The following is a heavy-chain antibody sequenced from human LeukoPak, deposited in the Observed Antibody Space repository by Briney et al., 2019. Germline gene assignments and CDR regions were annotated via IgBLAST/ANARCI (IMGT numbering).Heavy chain of an antibody. J-gene: IGHJ4*02. Sequence: GGSLRLSCTASAFTVSSNYMSWVRQAPGRGLEWVSVIYSGSSTYYADSVKGRFTISRDNSKNTLYLQMNSLRAEDTAVYYCARGGYNTPLDYWGQGTLVTVSS. CDR3: ARGGYNTPLDY. CDR1: AFTVSSNY. V-gene: IGHV3-53*01. D-gene: IGHD5-24*01. CDR2: IYSGSST.